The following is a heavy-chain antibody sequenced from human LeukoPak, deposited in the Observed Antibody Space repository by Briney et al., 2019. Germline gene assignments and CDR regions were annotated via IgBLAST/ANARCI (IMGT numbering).Heavy chain of an antibody. Sequence: GSSVKVSCKASGGTFSSYAISWVRQAPGQGLEWMGRIIPILGIANYAQKFQGRVTITADKSTSTAYMELSSLRSEDTAVYYCAREVLMSSKGTRYDYGGLESWGQGTLVTVSS. D-gene: IGHD4-23*01. V-gene: IGHV1-69*04. CDR2: IIPILGIA. J-gene: IGHJ5*01. CDR1: GGTFSSYA. CDR3: AREVLMSSKGTRYDYGGLES.